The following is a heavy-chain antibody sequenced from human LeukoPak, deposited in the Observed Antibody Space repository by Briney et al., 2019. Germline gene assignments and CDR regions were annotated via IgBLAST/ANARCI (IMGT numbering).Heavy chain of an antibody. CDR3: AKGGRGNGEVY. Sequence: QPGGSLRLSCAVSGFTFSRYWMNWVRQAPGKGLEWVANIKQDGSEKNYVDSVKGRFTISRDNAKSSLFLQMNDLRAEDTAVYYCAKGGRGNGEVYWGQGTLVTVSS. D-gene: IGHD2-8*01. V-gene: IGHV3-7*01. CDR2: IKQDGSEK. CDR1: GFTFSRYW. J-gene: IGHJ4*02.